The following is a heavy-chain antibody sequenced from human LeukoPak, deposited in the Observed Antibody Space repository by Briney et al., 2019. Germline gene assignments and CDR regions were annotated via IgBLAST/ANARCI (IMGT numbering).Heavy chain of an antibody. CDR2: IYTSGST. CDR1: GGSISSGGYY. Sequence: SQTLSLTCTVSGGSISSGGYYWSWIRQPAGKGLEWIGRIYTSGSTNYNPSLKSRVTISVDTSKNQFSLKLSSVTAADTAVYYCARARSYHESFDYWGQGTLVTVSS. CDR3: ARARSYHESFDY. V-gene: IGHV4-61*02. J-gene: IGHJ4*02. D-gene: IGHD3-10*01.